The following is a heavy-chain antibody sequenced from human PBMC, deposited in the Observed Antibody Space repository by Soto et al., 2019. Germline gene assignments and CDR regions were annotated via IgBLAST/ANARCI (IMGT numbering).Heavy chain of an antibody. CDR1: GFTFSSYA. CDR2: IYSGGST. J-gene: IGHJ4*02. D-gene: IGHD3-22*01. Sequence: GGSLRLSCAASGFTFSSYAMHWVRQAPGKGLEWVAVIYSGGSTYYTDSVKVRFTISRDNSQNTLYLQMNSLRAEDTAVYYCARHSSDYYYFDYWGQGTLVTVSS. CDR3: ARHSSDYYYFDY. V-gene: IGHV3-66*04.